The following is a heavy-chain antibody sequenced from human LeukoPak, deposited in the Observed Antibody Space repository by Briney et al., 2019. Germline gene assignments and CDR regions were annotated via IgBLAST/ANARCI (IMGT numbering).Heavy chain of an antibody. CDR1: GFTFSESW. CDR2: ISWNSGST. D-gene: IGHD3-3*01. Sequence: GGSLRLSRVVSGFTFSESWMSWVRQAPGKGLEWVSGISWNSGSTGYVDSVKGRFTISRDNARNSLYLQMNSLRVEDTALYYCAKESPIFGVVINDVGGMDVWGQGTTVTVSS. CDR3: AKESPIFGVVINDVGGMDV. J-gene: IGHJ6*02. V-gene: IGHV3-20*04.